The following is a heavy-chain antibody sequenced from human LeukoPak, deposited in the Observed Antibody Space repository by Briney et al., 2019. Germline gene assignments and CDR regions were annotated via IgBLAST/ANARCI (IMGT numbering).Heavy chain of an antibody. CDR1: GFTFSSYA. Sequence: GGSLRLSCAASGFTFSSYAMSWVRQAPGKGLEWVSAIGGSGGSTYYADSVKGRFTISRDNSKNTLYLQMNSLRAEDPAVYYCAKDQDTLYNCYDYWGQGTLVTVSS. V-gene: IGHV3-23*01. CDR2: IGGSGGST. CDR3: AKDQDTLYNCYDY. D-gene: IGHD1-20*01. J-gene: IGHJ4*02.